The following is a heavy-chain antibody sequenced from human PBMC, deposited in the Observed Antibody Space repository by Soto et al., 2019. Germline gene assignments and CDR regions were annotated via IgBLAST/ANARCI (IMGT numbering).Heavy chain of an antibody. Sequence: QVQLVESGGGVVQPGRSLRLSCAASGFTITNHAMHWVRQAPGKGLEWAAVLSYDGSNAYYADSVKGRFTISRDSPTNTLSLEMNSLGPEDTALYCCARERIVGSQAGFNAFDIWGQGTMVTVSS. CDR2: LSYDGSNA. J-gene: IGHJ3*02. CDR3: ARERIVGSQAGFNAFDI. D-gene: IGHD1-26*01. CDR1: GFTITNHA. V-gene: IGHV3-30*04.